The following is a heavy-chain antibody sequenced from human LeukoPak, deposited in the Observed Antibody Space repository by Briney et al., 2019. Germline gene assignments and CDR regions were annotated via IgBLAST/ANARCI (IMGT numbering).Heavy chain of an antibody. D-gene: IGHD6-19*01. V-gene: IGHV4-59*08. Sequence: SETLSLTCTVSGGSISTYYWSWIRQPPGRGLEYIGFIHYSGSTNYNSSLNSRVTISVDTSKNQFSLKLSSVTAAYTAVYYCARSYSSGGNVALFQHWGQGTLVTVSS. CDR2: IHYSGST. CDR3: ARSYSSGGNVALFQH. CDR1: GGSISTYY. J-gene: IGHJ1*01.